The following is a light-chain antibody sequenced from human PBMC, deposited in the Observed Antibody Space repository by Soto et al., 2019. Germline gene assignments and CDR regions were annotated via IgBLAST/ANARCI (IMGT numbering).Light chain of an antibody. V-gene: IGKV3-11*01. CDR1: QSVSTY. CDR3: QQRSNWPPT. Sequence: EIVLTQSPATLSLSPGERASLSCRASQSVSTYLAFYQQKPGQAPRLLIYDASKRATGIPARFSGSGSGTDFTLTISSLEPEDFAFYYCQQRSNWPPTFGPGTKVDIK. CDR2: DAS. J-gene: IGKJ3*01.